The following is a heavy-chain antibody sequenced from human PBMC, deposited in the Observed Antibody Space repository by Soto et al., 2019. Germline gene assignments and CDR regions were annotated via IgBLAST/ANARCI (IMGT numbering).Heavy chain of an antibody. J-gene: IGHJ4*02. CDR3: ARVGPENYYDCSGYYDDFDY. D-gene: IGHD3-22*01. V-gene: IGHV4-30-2*05. CDR2: IYHSGST. Sequence: SETLSLTCAVSGGSISSGGYSWSWIRQPPGKGLEWIGYIYHSGSTYYNPSLKSRVAISVDPSKNQFSLKLSSVTAADTAVYYCARVGPENYYDCSGYYDDFDYWGQGNLVTVSS. CDR1: GGSISSGGYS.